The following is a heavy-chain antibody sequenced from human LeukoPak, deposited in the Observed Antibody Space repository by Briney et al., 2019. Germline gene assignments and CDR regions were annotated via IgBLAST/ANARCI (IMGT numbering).Heavy chain of an antibody. V-gene: IGHV4-61*02. J-gene: IGHJ4*02. D-gene: IGHD4-17*01. Sequence: PSETLSLTCTVSGASITGGSYYWTWIRQPAGKGLEWIGRIYTSGVTTYSPSLKTRVGISLDMSKNQISLNLNSVTAADTAVYYCARGLWDNGDRFEYWGPGTLVTVSS. CDR1: GASITGGSYY. CDR2: IYTSGVT. CDR3: ARGLWDNGDRFEY.